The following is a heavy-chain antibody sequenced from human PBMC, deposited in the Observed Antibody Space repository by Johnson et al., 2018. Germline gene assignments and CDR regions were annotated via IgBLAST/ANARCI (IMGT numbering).Heavy chain of an antibody. CDR1: EFMFSRYS. Sequence: EVQLVETGGGLVHPGGSLRLSCAASEFMFSRYSMNWVRQAPGKGLEWVSYISGSSGSIYYADSVRGRFIISRDNAKNSLYLQMNSLRAEDTAVYYCARGSPVGYIDVFDIWGQGTMVTVSS. J-gene: IGHJ3*02. CDR2: ISGSSGSI. V-gene: IGHV3-48*01. D-gene: IGHD5-18*01. CDR3: ARGSPVGYIDVFDI.